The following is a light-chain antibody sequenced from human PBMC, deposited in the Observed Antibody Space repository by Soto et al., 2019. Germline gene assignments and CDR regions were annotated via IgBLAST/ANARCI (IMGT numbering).Light chain of an antibody. V-gene: IGKV1-39*01. CDR2: GAS. CDR3: QQSYSAPLT. J-gene: IGKJ4*01. Sequence: DIQMTQSPSSLSASVGDRVTITCRASQTISTSLNWYQHKPGKAPKVLIFGASGLQSGVPSRFSGSGSGTDFTLTISSLQPEDFATYYCQQSYSAPLTSGGGTKVEIK. CDR1: QTISTS.